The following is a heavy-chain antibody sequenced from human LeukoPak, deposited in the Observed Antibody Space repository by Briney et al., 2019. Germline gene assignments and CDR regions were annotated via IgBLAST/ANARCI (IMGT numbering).Heavy chain of an antibody. CDR2: ISGSGGST. J-gene: IGHJ4*02. D-gene: IGHD3-22*01. Sequence: PGGSLRLSCAASGFIFSNFAMSWVRQAPGKEREWVSAISGSGGSTYYADSVKGRFTISRDISKNTLFLQMNSLRAEDTAVYYCAKGGAYYYVSSGYFDYWGQGALVTVSS. V-gene: IGHV3-23*01. CDR1: GFIFSNFA. CDR3: AKGGAYYYVSSGYFDY.